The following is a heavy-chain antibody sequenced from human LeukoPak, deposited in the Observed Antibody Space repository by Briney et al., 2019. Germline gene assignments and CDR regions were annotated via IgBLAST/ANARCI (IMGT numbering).Heavy chain of an antibody. Sequence: PGGSLRLSCTASGFTFSNFWMGWVRQAPGKGLEWVSAISGSGGSTYYADSVKGRFTISRGNSKNTLYLQMNSLRAEDTAVYYCAKDHDYDFWSAKAPTLDYWGQGTLVTVSS. CDR2: ISGSGGST. CDR1: GFTFSNFW. V-gene: IGHV3-23*01. CDR3: AKDHDYDFWSAKAPTLDY. J-gene: IGHJ4*02. D-gene: IGHD3-3*01.